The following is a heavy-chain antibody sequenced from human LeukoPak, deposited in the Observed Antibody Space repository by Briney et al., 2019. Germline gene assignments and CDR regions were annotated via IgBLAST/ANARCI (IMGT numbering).Heavy chain of an antibody. CDR3: ARVNYDSSALYYYYYMDV. J-gene: IGHJ6*03. Sequence: GGSLRLSCAASGFTFSSYWMHWVRQAPGKGLVWVSRINSDGSSTSYADSVKGRFTISRDNAKNTLYLQMNSLRAEDTAVYYCARVNYDSSALYYYYYMDVWGKGTTVTVSS. V-gene: IGHV3-74*01. CDR1: GFTFSSYW. D-gene: IGHD3-22*01. CDR2: INSDGSST.